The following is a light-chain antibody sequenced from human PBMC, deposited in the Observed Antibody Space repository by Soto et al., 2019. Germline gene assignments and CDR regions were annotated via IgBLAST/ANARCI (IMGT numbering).Light chain of an antibody. CDR3: RQNARSPPYT. J-gene: IGKJ2*01. Sequence: EVVLTQSPGTLSLSPGERATLSCRASQSVSNNYFAWYQQKTGQAPRLLIFGSSDTATAIPDRFSGSGSGTDFSLTISRPEPEDFAVYYCRQNARSPPYTFRQRTKLKIK. V-gene: IGKV3-20*01. CDR2: GSS. CDR1: QSVSNNY.